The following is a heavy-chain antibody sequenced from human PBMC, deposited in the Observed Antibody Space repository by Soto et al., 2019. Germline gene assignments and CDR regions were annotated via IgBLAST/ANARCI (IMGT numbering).Heavy chain of an antibody. D-gene: IGHD3-22*01. V-gene: IGHV4-31*03. J-gene: IGHJ5*02. CDR3: ARGSQDRGGYVNWFDP. CDR2: IYYSGST. Sequence: QVQLQESGPGLVKPSQTLSLTCSVSGGSISSGGYYWSWIRQHPVKGLEWIGYIYYSGSTYYNPSLKSRVVISIDTSENHFSLKLSSVTAADTAFYYCARGSQDRGGYVNWFDPWGQGTLVTVSS. CDR1: GGSISSGGYY.